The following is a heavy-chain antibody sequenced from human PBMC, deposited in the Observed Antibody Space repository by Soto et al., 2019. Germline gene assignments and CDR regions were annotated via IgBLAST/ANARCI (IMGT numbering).Heavy chain of an antibody. CDR3: ERHVDGGKMVPAARHYYYYYMDV. CDR1: GGSISSSSYY. Sequence: SETLSLTCTVSGGSISSSSYYWGWIRQPPGKGLEWIGSIYYSGSTYYNPSLKSRVTISVDTSKNQFSLKLSSVTAADTAVYYCERHVDGGKMVPAARHYYYYYMDVWGKGTTVTVSS. J-gene: IGHJ6*03. D-gene: IGHD2-2*01. V-gene: IGHV4-39*01. CDR2: IYYSGST.